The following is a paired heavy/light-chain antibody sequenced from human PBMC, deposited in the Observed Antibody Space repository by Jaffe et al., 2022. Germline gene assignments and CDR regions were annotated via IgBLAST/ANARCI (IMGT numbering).Heavy chain of an antibody. V-gene: IGHV3-23*01. D-gene: IGHD6-19*01. Sequence: EVQLLESGGGLVQPGESLRLSCAASEFTFSNYAMTWVRQAPGKGLEWVSSISGSGGSTFYADSVKGRFTISRDNSKNTLYLQMNSLRAEDTAVYYCAKDRRYSSGWRSGGYWGQGTLVTVSS. CDR2: ISGSGGST. CDR3: AKDRRYSSGWRSGGY. J-gene: IGHJ4*02. CDR1: EFTFSNYA.
Light chain of an antibody. Sequence: QSALTQPASVSGSPGQSITISCTGASSDVGGYNYVSWYQQHPGKAPKLMIFEVSNRPSGVSNRFSGSKSGNTASLTISGLQAEDEADYYCSSYTSSSSLVFGGGTKLTVL. J-gene: IGLJ3*02. CDR2: EVS. CDR3: SSYTSSSSLV. CDR1: SSDVGGYNY. V-gene: IGLV2-14*01.